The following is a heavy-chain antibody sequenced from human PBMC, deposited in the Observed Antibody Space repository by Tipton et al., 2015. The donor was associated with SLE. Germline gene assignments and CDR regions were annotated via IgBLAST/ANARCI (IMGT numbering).Heavy chain of an antibody. D-gene: IGHD1-26*01. Sequence: QLVQSGAEVKKPGASVKVSCKTSGYPFSSYGMAWVRLAPGQGLEWMGWISAYNGNTDYAQKFQGRVTMTTNTSTSTAYMELRSLRSDDTAVYYCARVVGEKYLGFCDLWGRGTLVSVSS. J-gene: IGHJ2*01. CDR3: ARVVGEKYLGFCDL. V-gene: IGHV1-18*01. CDR1: GYPFSSYG. CDR2: ISAYNGNT.